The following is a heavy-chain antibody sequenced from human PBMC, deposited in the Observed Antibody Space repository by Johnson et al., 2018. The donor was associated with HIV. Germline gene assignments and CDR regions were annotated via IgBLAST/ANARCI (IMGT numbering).Heavy chain of an antibody. CDR2: IRRNATSYAT. D-gene: IGHD4-11*01. CDR3: TSMTTGKTPPVGAFDI. V-gene: IGHV3-73*01. J-gene: IGHJ3*02. Sequence: VQLLESGGGLVQPGGPLKLSCAASGFTFSGSAMPWVRQASGTGLEWVGRIRRNATSYATAYAASVQRRITISRDDSKNTAYLQMNSLKTEDTAVYYCTSMTTGKTPPVGAFDIWGQGTMVTVSS. CDR1: GFTFSGSA.